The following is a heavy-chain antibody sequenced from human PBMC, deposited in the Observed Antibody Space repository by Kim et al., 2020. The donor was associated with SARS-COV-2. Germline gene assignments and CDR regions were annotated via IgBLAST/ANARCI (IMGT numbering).Heavy chain of an antibody. CDR3: ARVGSGYYDSSGYYPVSV. Sequence: SETLSLTCTVSGGSISSYYWSWIRQPPGKGLEWIGYIYYSGSTNYNPSLKSRVTISVDTSKNQFSLKLSSVTAADTAVYYCARVGSGYYDSSGYYPVSVWGQGTLVTVSS. CDR1: GGSISSYY. CDR2: IYYSGST. D-gene: IGHD3-22*01. J-gene: IGHJ4*02. V-gene: IGHV4-59*01.